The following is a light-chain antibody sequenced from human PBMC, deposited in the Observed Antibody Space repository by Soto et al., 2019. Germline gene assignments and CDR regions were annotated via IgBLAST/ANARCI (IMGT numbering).Light chain of an antibody. V-gene: IGLV2-18*02. CDR1: SSDVGSYNR. Sequence: QSALTQPPSVSGSPGQSVAISCTGTSSDVGSYNRVSWYQQPPGAAPKLMIYEVSNRPSGVPDRFSGYKSGNTASLTISGLNAEDEADYYCNSYTGSSTDVFGTGTKLTVL. J-gene: IGLJ1*01. CDR2: EVS. CDR3: NSYTGSSTDV.